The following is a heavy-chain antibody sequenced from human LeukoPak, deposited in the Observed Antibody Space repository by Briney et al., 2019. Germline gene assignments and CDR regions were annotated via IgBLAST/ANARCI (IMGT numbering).Heavy chain of an antibody. D-gene: IGHD3-10*01. CDR1: GFTFSNYA. CDR2: ISSNGGIT. V-gene: IGHV3-64D*06. CDR3: VKDYYYGSGSFLPRMDV. J-gene: IGHJ6*04. Sequence: GGSLTLSCSASGFTFSNYAMHWVRQAPGKGLEYVSAISSNGGITYYADSVKGRFTISRDNSKNTLYLQMSSLRVEDTAVYYCVKDYYYGSGSFLPRMDVWGKGTTVTVSS.